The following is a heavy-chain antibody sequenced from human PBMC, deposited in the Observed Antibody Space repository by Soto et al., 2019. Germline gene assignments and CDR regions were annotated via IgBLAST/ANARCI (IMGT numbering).Heavy chain of an antibody. CDR3: ARGETYYDILTGYYQSRPFDY. Sequence: SETLSLTCTVSSDSVSSSSYTWGWIRQPPGRGPEWIGSIYSSGSTYYNPSLNSRVTVSADTSKNQFSLKVTSVTAADTAVYYCARGETYYDILTGYYQSRPFDYWGQGTRVTVS. CDR1: SDSVSSSSYT. CDR2: IYSSGST. J-gene: IGHJ4*02. V-gene: IGHV4-39*01. D-gene: IGHD3-9*01.